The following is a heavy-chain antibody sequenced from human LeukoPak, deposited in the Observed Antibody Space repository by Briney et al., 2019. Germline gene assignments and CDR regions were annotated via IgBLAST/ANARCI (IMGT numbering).Heavy chain of an antibody. CDR3: ARGYSGHYYAFDI. J-gene: IGHJ3*02. D-gene: IGHD1-26*01. Sequence: KPSETLSLTCAVYGGSFSGYYWSWIRQPPGKGLEWIGEINHSGSTNYNPSLKSRVTISVDTSKNQFSLKLSSVTAADTAVYYCARGYSGHYYAFDIWGQGTMVTVSS. V-gene: IGHV4-34*01. CDR2: INHSGST. CDR1: GGSFSGYY.